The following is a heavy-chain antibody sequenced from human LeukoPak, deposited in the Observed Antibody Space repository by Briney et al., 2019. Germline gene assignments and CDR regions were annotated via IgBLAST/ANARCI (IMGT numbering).Heavy chain of an antibody. Sequence: SETLSLTCAVYGGSFSGYYWSWIRQPPGKGLEWIGEINHSGSTNYNPSLKSRVTISVDTSKNQFSLKLSSVTSADTAVYYCARHGAPGDSSGYLLDYWGQGTLVTVSS. CDR1: GGSFSGYY. CDR3: ARHGAPGDSSGYLLDY. D-gene: IGHD3-22*01. J-gene: IGHJ4*02. V-gene: IGHV4-34*01. CDR2: INHSGST.